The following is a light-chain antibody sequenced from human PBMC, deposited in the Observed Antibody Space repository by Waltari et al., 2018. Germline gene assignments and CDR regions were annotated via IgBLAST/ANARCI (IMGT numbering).Light chain of an antibody. CDR2: STN. CDR3: VLYMGSGLWV. V-gene: IGLV8-61*01. J-gene: IGLJ3*02. CDR1: SGSVSTSYY. Sequence: QTVVTQEPSFSVSPGGTVTPTCGLSSGSVSTSYYPSWYQKTPGQASRTLIYSTNTGSAGVPDRFAGSILGNKAARTITGAQADDESDYYCVLYMGSGLWVFGGGTKLTVL.